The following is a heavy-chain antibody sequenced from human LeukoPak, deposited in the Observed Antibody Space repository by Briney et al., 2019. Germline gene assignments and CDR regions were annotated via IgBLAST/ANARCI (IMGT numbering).Heavy chain of an antibody. CDR2: FDPEDGET. D-gene: IGHD2-15*01. J-gene: IGHJ6*04. Sequence: ASVKVSCKVSGYTLTQLSMHWVRQAPGKGLEWMGGFDPEDGETIYAQKFQGRVTMTEDTSTDTAYMELSSLRSEDTAVYYCATVSLLREYYYGMDVWGKGTTVTVSS. CDR1: GYTLTQLS. V-gene: IGHV1-24*01. CDR3: ATVSLLREYYYGMDV.